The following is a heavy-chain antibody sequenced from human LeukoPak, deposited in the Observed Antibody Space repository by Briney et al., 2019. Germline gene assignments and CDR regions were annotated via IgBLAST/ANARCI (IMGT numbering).Heavy chain of an antibody. D-gene: IGHD2-15*01. CDR1: GFTFSSYA. Sequence: PGGSLRLSCAASGFTFSSYAMSWVRQPPGKGLEWVAAISNGKTYYADSVRGRFATSRDDSTNTVYLHMNSLRDEDTALYHCVREAGYCAPVCVKTNWFDPWGQGTLVTVSS. CDR3: VREAGYCAPVCVKTNWFDP. V-gene: IGHV3-23*01. J-gene: IGHJ5*02. CDR2: ISNGKT.